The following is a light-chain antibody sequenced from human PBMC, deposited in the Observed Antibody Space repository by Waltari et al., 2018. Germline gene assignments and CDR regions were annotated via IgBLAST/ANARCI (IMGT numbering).Light chain of an antibody. V-gene: IGLV3-21*04. Sequence: YVVTQPPSVSVAPGQTATLTCGGENIESKSVHWYQQKPGQAPVLVMFYDSDRPSGIPERFSGSNSGNTATLTISWVEAGDEADYHCQVWDDTTDSGVFGGGTRLTVL. CDR1: NIESKS. J-gene: IGLJ3*02. CDR2: YDS. CDR3: QVWDDTTDSGV.